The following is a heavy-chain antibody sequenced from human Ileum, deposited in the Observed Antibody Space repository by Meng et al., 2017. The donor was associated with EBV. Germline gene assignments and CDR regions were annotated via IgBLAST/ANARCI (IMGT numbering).Heavy chain of an antibody. V-gene: IGHV4-39*07. CDR2: VYYAGST. CDR1: AGSIVATEDA. D-gene: IGHD5-18*01. CDR3: ARVGGSGFDSEFYFDF. Sequence: LHLQTSRRGLAERSETCALSCTLSAGSIVATEDACGVIRQPPGKGLEWIWSVYYAGSTFYNPSLRSRVTISVAKSNNQFSLKVSSVTAADTVVYYCARVGGSGFDSEFYFDFWGQGTLVTVSS. J-gene: IGHJ4*02.